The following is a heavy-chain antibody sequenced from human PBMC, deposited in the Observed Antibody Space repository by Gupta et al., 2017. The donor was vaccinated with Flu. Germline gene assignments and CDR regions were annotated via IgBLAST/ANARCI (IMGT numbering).Heavy chain of an antibody. CDR3: AKDLSEVVVVVAATL. Sequence: EVQLLESGGGLVQPGGSLRLSCAASGFPFSSYAMSWVRQAPGKGLEWVSVISGSGGTTYYADSVKGRFTISRDNSKNTLYLQMNSLRAEDTALYYCAKDLSEVVVVVAATLWGQGTLVTVSS. CDR1: GFPFSSYA. V-gene: IGHV3-23*01. D-gene: IGHD2-15*01. CDR2: ISGSGGTT. J-gene: IGHJ4*02.